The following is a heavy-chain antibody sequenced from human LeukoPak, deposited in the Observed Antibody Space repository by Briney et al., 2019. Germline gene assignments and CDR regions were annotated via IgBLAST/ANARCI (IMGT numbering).Heavy chain of an antibody. CDR1: GFIVSNNY. CDR3: AREGYYGSGSPPSLYFDY. D-gene: IGHD3-10*01. Sequence: GGSLRLSCVASGFIVSNNYMSWVRQAPGKGLEWVSVLYNAGSTYYADSVKGRFTISRDNSKNTLYLQMNSLRAEDTAVYYCAREGYYGSGSPPSLYFDYWGRGTLVTVSS. J-gene: IGHJ4*02. CDR2: LYNAGST. V-gene: IGHV3-53*05.